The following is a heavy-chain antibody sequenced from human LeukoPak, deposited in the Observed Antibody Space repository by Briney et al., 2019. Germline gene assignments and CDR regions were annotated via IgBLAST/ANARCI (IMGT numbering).Heavy chain of an antibody. CDR1: GFTPSSYA. Sequence: GGSLRLSCAASGFTPSSYAMSWVRQAPGKGLGWVSATSGSGGRIYYADSVKGRFTISRDNSKNTLYLQMNSLRAEDTAVYYCAKNLGSGSYYNVDYYYYGMDVWGKGTTVTVSS. J-gene: IGHJ6*04. V-gene: IGHV3-23*01. CDR2: TSGSGGRI. CDR3: AKNLGSGSYYNVDYYYYGMDV. D-gene: IGHD3-10*01.